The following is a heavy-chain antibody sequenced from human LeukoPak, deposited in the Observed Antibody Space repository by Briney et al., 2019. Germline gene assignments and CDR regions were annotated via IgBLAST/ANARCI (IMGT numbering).Heavy chain of an antibody. J-gene: IGHJ4*02. Sequence: ASVKVSCKASGYSFNSQGMNWVRQAPGQGLEWMGWINPNSGGTNYAQKFQGRVTMTRDASISTAYMELSRLRSDDTAVYYCANLGYCSGGSCYSPINDYWGQGTLVTVSS. D-gene: IGHD2-15*01. V-gene: IGHV1-2*02. CDR1: GYSFNSQG. CDR2: INPNSGGT. CDR3: ANLGYCSGGSCYSPINDY.